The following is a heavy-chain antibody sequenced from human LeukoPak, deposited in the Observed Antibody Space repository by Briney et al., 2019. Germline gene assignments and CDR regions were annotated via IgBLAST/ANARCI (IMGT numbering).Heavy chain of an antibody. D-gene: IGHD2-15*01. V-gene: IGHV3-74*01. Sequence: GGPLRLSCAASGFTFSSYWMHWVRQAPGKGLVWVSRISSDGSSTSYADSVKGRFTISRDNAENTLYLQMNSLRAEDTAVYYCARDQLYCSGGYCYFDYWGQGTLVTVSS. CDR2: ISSDGSST. CDR1: GFTFSSYW. J-gene: IGHJ4*02. CDR3: ARDQLYCSGGYCYFDY.